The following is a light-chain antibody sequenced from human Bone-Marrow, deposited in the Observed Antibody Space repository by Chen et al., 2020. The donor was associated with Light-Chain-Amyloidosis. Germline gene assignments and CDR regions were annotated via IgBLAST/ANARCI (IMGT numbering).Light chain of an antibody. Sequence: SYELTQPPSVSVSPGQTARITCSGDDLPTKYAYWYQQKPGQAPVLVIHRDTERHWGISERFSGSSSGTTATLTISGVQAEDEADYHCQSADSSGTYEVIFGGGTKLTVL. CDR2: RDT. V-gene: IGLV3-25*03. CDR3: QSADSSGTYEVI. CDR1: DLPTKY. J-gene: IGLJ2*01.